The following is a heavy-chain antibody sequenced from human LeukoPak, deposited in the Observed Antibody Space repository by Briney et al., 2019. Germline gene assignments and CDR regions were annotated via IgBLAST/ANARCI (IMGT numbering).Heavy chain of an antibody. V-gene: IGHV3-23*01. CDR2: ISGSGGST. CDR1: GFTFSSYA. CDR3: AKEGYSYGDGYLDY. Sequence: GGSLRLSCAASGFTFSSYAMSWVRRAPGKGLEWVSAISGSGGSTYYADSVKGRFTISRDNSKNTLYLQMNSLRAEDTAVYYCAKEGYSYGDGYLDYWGQGTLVTVSS. J-gene: IGHJ4*02. D-gene: IGHD5-18*01.